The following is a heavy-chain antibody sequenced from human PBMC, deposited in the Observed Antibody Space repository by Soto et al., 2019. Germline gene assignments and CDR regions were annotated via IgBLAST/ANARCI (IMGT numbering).Heavy chain of an antibody. J-gene: IGHJ4*02. CDR2: IDNSGNT. Sequence: NPSETLSLTCTVSDGSSSTYFCNWIRQPAGKGLEWIGRIDNSGNTNYNPSLKSRVTMSADTSRNQFSLKLNSVTAADTAVYYCARGGQDFWSGPFDYWGQGALVTVSS. CDR3: ARGGQDFWSGPFDY. CDR1: DGSSSTYF. V-gene: IGHV4-4*07. D-gene: IGHD3-3*01.